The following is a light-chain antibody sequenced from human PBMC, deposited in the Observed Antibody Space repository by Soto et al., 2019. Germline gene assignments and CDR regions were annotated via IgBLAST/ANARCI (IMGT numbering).Light chain of an antibody. CDR3: QQSYNSPPWT. CDR2: RAS. CDR1: QSISTY. V-gene: IGKV1-39*01. J-gene: IGKJ1*01. Sequence: IQMTQSPSSLSASVGDRVTISCRASQSISTYLNWYQQKPGTAPRLLIYRASSVKSGVPPRFSGSGSGRDFTLTISSLRTEDIATYFCQQSYNSPPWTFGQGTKVEVK.